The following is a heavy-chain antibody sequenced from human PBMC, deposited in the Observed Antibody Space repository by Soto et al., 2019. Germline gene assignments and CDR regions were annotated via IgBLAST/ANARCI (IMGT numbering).Heavy chain of an antibody. CDR2: IHYSGST. CDR1: GGPISSYH. CDR3: TGDRNNRVWYKY. V-gene: IGHV4-59*01. D-gene: IGHD6-19*01. J-gene: IGHJ4*02. Sequence: QVQLQESGPGLMKPSETLSLTCTVSGGPISSYHWSWIRQTPGKGLEWIGYIHYSGSTNYNPSLRSRVTISLDTARNQFSLRLSSVTAADTAVYYCTGDRNNRVWYKYWGKGALVTVSS.